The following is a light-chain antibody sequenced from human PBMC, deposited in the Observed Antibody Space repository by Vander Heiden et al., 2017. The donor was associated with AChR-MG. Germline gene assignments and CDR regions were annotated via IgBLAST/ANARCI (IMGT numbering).Light chain of an antibody. CDR3: QQSSSFPRT. CDR2: KTS. CDR1: QNIGIF. Sequence: DIQMTQSPSSLSASVGDRVTITCRASQNIGIFLNWYQQIPRKAPKLLIYKTSTLQSGVPSRFGGSGSGTDFTLTITSLQPEDFATYYCQQSSSFPRTFGQGTVV. V-gene: IGKV1-39*01. J-gene: IGKJ1*01.